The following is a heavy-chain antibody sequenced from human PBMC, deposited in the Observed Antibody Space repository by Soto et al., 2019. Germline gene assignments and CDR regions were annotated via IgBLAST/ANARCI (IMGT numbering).Heavy chain of an antibody. D-gene: IGHD6-19*01. Sequence: ASVKVSCKASGYTLTSYGISWVRQAPGQGLEWMGWISAYNGNTNYAQKLQGRVTMTTDTSTSTAYMELSSLRSEDTAVYYCARDSQAVAGTGIDYWGQGTLVTVSS. CDR1: GYTLTSYG. J-gene: IGHJ4*02. V-gene: IGHV1-18*01. CDR2: ISAYNGNT. CDR3: ARDSQAVAGTGIDY.